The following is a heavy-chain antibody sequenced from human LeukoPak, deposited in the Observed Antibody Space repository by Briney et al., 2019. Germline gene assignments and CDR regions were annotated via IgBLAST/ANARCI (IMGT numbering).Heavy chain of an antibody. J-gene: IGHJ4*02. CDR3: AKVPYDILTMPEFAY. V-gene: IGHV3-43*02. CDR2: ISGDGGGT. Sequence: PGGSLRLSCAASGFTFDDYAMHWVRQAPGKGLEWVSLISGDGGGTYYADSVKGRFTISRDNSKNSLYLQMNSLRTEDTALYYCAKVPYDILTMPEFAYWGQGTLVSVSS. CDR1: GFTFDDYA. D-gene: IGHD3-9*01.